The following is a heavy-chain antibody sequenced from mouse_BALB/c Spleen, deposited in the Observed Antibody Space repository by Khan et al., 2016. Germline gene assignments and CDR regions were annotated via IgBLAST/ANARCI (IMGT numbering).Heavy chain of an antibody. J-gene: IGHJ4*01. Sequence: EVKLEESGAELVKPGASVKLSCTASGFNIKDTYMHWVKQRPEQGLEWIGRIDPANGNTKYDPKFQGKATITADTSSNTAYLQLSSLTSEDTAVYYCARNSYYAMDYWGQGTSVTVSS. CDR3: ARNSYYAMDY. CDR1: GFNIKDTY. CDR2: IDPANGNT. V-gene: IGHV14-3*02.